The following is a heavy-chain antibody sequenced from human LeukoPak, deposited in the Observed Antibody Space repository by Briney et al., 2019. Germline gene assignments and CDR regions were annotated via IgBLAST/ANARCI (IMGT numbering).Heavy chain of an antibody. Sequence: GESLRLSCAASGFSFSGYAMSWVRQAPGKGLEWVSSISGSGSHTYHADSVKGRFTISSDNSKNALYLQMNSLRAEDTAVYYCAKDISGYYRPFDYWGQGTLVTVSS. J-gene: IGHJ4*02. V-gene: IGHV3-23*01. CDR2: ISGSGSHT. D-gene: IGHD3-22*01. CDR1: GFSFSGYA. CDR3: AKDISGYYRPFDY.